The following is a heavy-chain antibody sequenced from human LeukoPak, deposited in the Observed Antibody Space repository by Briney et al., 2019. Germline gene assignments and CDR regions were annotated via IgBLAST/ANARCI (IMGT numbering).Heavy chain of an antibody. D-gene: IGHD2-21*02. CDR1: GYTLSSYA. Sequence: GGSPRLSCAASGYTLSSYAMSWVRQAPGKGLEWVSAISGSGGSTYYADSVKGRFTISRDNSKNTLYLQMNSLRAEDTAVYYCAKDYIVVVTAFDIWGQGTLVTVSS. J-gene: IGHJ3*02. CDR3: AKDYIVVVTAFDI. CDR2: ISGSGGST. V-gene: IGHV3-23*01.